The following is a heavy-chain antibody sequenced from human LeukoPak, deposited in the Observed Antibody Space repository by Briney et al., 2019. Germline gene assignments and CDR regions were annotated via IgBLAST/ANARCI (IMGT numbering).Heavy chain of an antibody. V-gene: IGHV1-69*13. D-gene: IGHD1-7*01. J-gene: IGHJ4*02. CDR3: ARGRSWNYLLDY. Sequence: GASVKVSCKASGGTFSNYGISWVRQAPGQGLEWMGGIIPIFGTANYAQKFQGRVTITADESTSTAYMELSSLRSEDTAVYYCARGRSWNYLLDYWGQGTLVTVSS. CDR2: IIPIFGTA. CDR1: GGTFSNYG.